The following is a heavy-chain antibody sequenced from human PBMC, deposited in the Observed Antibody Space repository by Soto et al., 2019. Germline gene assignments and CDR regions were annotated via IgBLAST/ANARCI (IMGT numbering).Heavy chain of an antibody. CDR1: GFTFSSYS. D-gene: IGHD4-17*01. Sequence: GGSLRLSCAASGFTFSSYSMNWVRQAPGKGLERVSYISSSSSTIYYADSVKGRFTISRDNAKNSLYLQIYSLRAEDTAVYYCARDPYGDPPADAFDIWGQGTMVTVSS. CDR2: ISSSSSTI. V-gene: IGHV3-48*01. CDR3: ARDPYGDPPADAFDI. J-gene: IGHJ3*02.